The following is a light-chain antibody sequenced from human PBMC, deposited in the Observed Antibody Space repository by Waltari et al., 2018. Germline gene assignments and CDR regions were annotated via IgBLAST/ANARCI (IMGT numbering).Light chain of an antibody. J-gene: IGLJ1*01. V-gene: IGLV2-14*01. Sequence: QSALTQPASVSGSPGPSLTLPCTGTSSDLGDYNYVSWYQQRPGTAPQLMIFDVTNRPSGVSNRFSGSKSGNTASLTISGLRADDEAHYYCSSYSTTNTIVFGTGTKVTVL. CDR2: DVT. CDR3: SSYSTTNTIV. CDR1: SSDLGDYNY.